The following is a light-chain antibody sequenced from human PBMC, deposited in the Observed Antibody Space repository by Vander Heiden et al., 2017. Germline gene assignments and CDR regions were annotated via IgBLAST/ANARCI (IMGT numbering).Light chain of an antibody. CDR2: DAS. CDR1: QDISNY. V-gene: IGKV1-33*01. CDR3: QQYDNLPLT. Sequence: LHLTPSPSSLSASVVYSLPIPCQASQDISNYLNWYQQKPGKAPKLLIYDASNLETGVPSRFSGSGSGTDFTFTISSLQPEDIATYYCQQYDNLPLTFGPGTKVDIK. J-gene: IGKJ3*01.